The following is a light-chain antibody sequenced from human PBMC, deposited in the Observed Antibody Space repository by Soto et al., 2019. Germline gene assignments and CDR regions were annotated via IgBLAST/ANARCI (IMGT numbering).Light chain of an antibody. CDR1: NSNVGNNT. CDR2: TNN. J-gene: IGLJ3*02. CDR3: SSYTAFSTWV. Sequence: QSVLTQPPSASGTPGQRVTISCSGSNSNVGNNTVNWYQQLPGTAPKLLIETNNQRPSGVPDRFSGSKSATSASLAISGLQSEDGADYYCSSYTAFSTWVFGGGTKLTVL. V-gene: IGLV1-44*01.